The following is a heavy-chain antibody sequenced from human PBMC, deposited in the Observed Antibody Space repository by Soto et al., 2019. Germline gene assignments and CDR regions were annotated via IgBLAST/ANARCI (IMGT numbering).Heavy chain of an antibody. CDR2: INAGNGST. Sequence: ASVKVSCKASGYTFTSYAMHWVRQAPGQRLEWMGWINAGNGSTKYSQKFQGRVTITRDTSASTAYMELSSLRSEDTAVYYCARAYYDFWSGSRGAFDIWGQGTMVTVSS. CDR3: ARAYYDFWSGSRGAFDI. V-gene: IGHV1-3*01. CDR1: GYTFTSYA. D-gene: IGHD3-3*01. J-gene: IGHJ3*02.